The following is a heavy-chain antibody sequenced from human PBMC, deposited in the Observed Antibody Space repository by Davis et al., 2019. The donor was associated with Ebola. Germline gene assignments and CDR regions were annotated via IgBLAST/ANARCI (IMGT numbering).Heavy chain of an antibody. V-gene: IGHV3-53*01. CDR2: IYSGDST. Sequence: PGGSLRLSCAASGFTVSRSYMSWIRPAPGKGLEWGSIIYSGDSTYYADSVKGRFTISRDNSKNTRDRQMNSLRAEDTAVYYCAGITIFGVETMDVWGQGTTVTVSS. D-gene: IGHD3-3*01. CDR3: AGITIFGVETMDV. CDR1: GFTVSRSY. J-gene: IGHJ6*02.